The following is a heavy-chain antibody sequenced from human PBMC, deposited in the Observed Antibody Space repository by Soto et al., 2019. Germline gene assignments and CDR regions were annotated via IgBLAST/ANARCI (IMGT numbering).Heavy chain of an antibody. CDR1: GGTFSSYA. D-gene: IGHD2-2*02. CDR2: TIPIFGTA. V-gene: IGHV1-69*01. J-gene: IGHJ6*02. Sequence: QVQLVQSGAEVKKPGSSVKVSCKASGGTFSSYAISWVRQAPGQGLEWMGGTIPIFGTANYAQKFQGRVTITADESTSTAYMELSSLRSEDTAVYYCAYTTRDGYYYYYGMDVWGQGTTVTVSS. CDR3: AYTTRDGYYYYYGMDV.